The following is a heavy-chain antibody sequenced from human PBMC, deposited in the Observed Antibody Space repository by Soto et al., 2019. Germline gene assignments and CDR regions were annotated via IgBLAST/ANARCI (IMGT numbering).Heavy chain of an antibody. CDR2: ISSDGGST. V-gene: IGHV3-64D*08. J-gene: IGHJ4*02. CDR1: GFTFNNYA. CDR3: VKFPRGYSDG. Sequence: GGSLRLSCSASGFTFNNYAMHWVRQAPGKGLQYVSAISSDGGSTYYADSVKGRFAISRDNSKNTLYLQVTSLRAEDTAVYYCVKFPRGYSDGWGQGTLVTVSS. D-gene: IGHD5-18*01.